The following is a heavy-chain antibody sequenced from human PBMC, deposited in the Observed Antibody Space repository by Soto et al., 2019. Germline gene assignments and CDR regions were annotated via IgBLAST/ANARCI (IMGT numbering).Heavy chain of an antibody. V-gene: IGHV1-18*04. CDR3: ARSCSGGSCYYSYYYYGMDG. CDR1: GYTFTSYG. J-gene: IGHJ6*02. D-gene: IGHD2-15*01. Sequence: QVQLVQSGAEVKKPGASVKVSCKASGYTFTSYGISWVRQAPGQGLEWMGWISAYNGNTNYAQKLQGRVTMTTDTSTSTAYMELRSLRSDDTAVYYCARSCSGGSCYYSYYYYGMDGWGQGTTVTVSS. CDR2: ISAYNGNT.